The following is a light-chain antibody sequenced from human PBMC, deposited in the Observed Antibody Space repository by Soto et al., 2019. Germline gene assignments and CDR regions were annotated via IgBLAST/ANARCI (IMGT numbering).Light chain of an antibody. CDR3: QQRRGT. CDR2: DAS. Sequence: EIVLTQSPATLSLSPGERATLSCRASQSVSSNLAWYQQRPGQPPRLLIYDASNRATDIPARFSGSGSGTDFTLTITSLESDDFAVYYCQQRRGTFGQGTKVDIK. V-gene: IGKV3-11*01. J-gene: IGKJ2*02. CDR1: QSVSSN.